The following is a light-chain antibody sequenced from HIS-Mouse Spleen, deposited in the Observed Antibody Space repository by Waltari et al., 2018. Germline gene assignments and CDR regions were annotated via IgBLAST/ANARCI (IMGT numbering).Light chain of an antibody. Sequence: QSALTQPASVSGSPGQSITISCTGTSSDVGGYNYVSWYQQHPGKAPKLMIYDVSNRTSGVSNRFSGSKSGNTASLTISGLQAEDEADYYCSSYTSSSTEVFGGGTKLT. CDR3: SSYTSSSTEV. J-gene: IGLJ2*01. CDR1: SSDVGGYNY. V-gene: IGLV2-14*03. CDR2: DVS.